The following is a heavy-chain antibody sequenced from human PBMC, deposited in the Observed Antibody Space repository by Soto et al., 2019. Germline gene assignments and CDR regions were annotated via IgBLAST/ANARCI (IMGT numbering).Heavy chain of an antibody. D-gene: IGHD2-21*01. Sequence: EVQLVESGGGLVQPGGSLRLSCAASGFTVSSKYMSWVRQAPGKGLEWVSLIQSGGPTYYADSVKGKFTISRDTSENTGHLQLDSLRAEHTVVYYCAREDVLCGGGRCHGVPLAVWGKGTTVTVSA. CDR1: GFTVSSKY. V-gene: IGHV3-66*01. CDR3: AREDVLCGGGRCHGVPLAV. CDR2: IQSGGPT. J-gene: IGHJ6*01.